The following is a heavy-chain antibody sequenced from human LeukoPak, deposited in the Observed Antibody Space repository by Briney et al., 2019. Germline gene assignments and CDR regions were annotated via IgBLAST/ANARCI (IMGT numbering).Heavy chain of an antibody. CDR2: INSRSSPI. D-gene: IGHD2-15*01. V-gene: IGHV3-48*02. CDR1: GFTLSDYN. Sequence: QPGGSLRLSCVAFGFTLSDYNMNWVRQAPGKGLEWISYINSRSSPIYYADSVKGRFTISRDNAKSSLYLQMNSLRDEDTAVYYCARNPIDVVVVAATAALDYWGQGTLVTVSS. CDR3: ARNPIDVVVVAATAALDY. J-gene: IGHJ4*02.